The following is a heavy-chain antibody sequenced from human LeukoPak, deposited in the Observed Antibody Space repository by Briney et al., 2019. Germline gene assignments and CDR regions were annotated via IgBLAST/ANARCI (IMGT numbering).Heavy chain of an antibody. D-gene: IGHD1-20*01. CDR3: ARYNWNDEDYFDY. J-gene: IGHJ4*02. CDR2: ISRSSSYI. Sequence: GGSLRLSCAASGFTFSSYSMNWVRQAPGKGLEWVSSISRSSSYIYHADSVKGRFTISRDNAKNSLYLQMNSLRAEDTAVYYCARYNWNDEDYFDYWGQGTLVTVSS. CDR1: GFTFSSYS. V-gene: IGHV3-21*01.